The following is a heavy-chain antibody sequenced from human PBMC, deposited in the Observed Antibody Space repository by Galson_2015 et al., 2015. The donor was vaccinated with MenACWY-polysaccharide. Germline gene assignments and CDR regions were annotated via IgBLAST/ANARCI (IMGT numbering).Heavy chain of an antibody. D-gene: IGHD2-21*01. CDR1: KLTFSSYG. Sequence: SPRLCCAASKLTFSSYGMKRARQGAGKGMEWVSGISGSDAGTYYADTVKGRFTISRDNSKNTLYLQMNSLRAEDTAVYYCTRSSLNGDCATTCFDYWGQGTLVTVSS. V-gene: IGHV3-23*01. CDR3: TRSSLNGDCATTCFDY. CDR2: ISGSDAGT. J-gene: IGHJ4*02.